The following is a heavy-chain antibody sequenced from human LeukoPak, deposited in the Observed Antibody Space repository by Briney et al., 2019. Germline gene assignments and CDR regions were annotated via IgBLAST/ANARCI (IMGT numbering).Heavy chain of an antibody. CDR2: IRYDGSNK. D-gene: IGHD3-3*01. Sequence: GGSLRLSCAASGFTFSGYGMHWVRQAPGKGLEWVTFIRYDGSNKYYADSVKGRFTISRDNSKNTLYLQMNSLRAEDTAVYYCAKGPKGLLFTRDYYMDVWGKGTTVTISS. CDR1: GFTFSGYG. V-gene: IGHV3-30*02. CDR3: AKGPKGLLFTRDYYMDV. J-gene: IGHJ6*03.